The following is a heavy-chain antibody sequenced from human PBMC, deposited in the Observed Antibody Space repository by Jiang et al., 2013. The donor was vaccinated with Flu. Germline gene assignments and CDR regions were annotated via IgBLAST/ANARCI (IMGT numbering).Heavy chain of an antibody. CDR2: IYYSGST. CDR1: GGSISSSSYY. V-gene: IGHV4-39*01. Sequence: GSGLVKPSETLSLTCTVSGGSISSSSYYWGWIRQPPGKGLEWIGSIYYSGSTYYNPSLKSRVTISVDTSKNQFSLKLSSVTAADTAVYYCARQSKNADDYWGQEPWSPSPQ. CDR3: ARQSKNADDY. J-gene: IGHJ4*01.